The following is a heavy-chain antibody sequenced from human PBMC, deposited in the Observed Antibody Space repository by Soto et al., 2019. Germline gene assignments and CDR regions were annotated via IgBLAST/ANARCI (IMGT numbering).Heavy chain of an antibody. CDR2: IYKSATT. V-gene: IGHV4-30-4*01. CDR1: GDSISNLDYF. J-gene: IGHJ5*01. CDR3: ARGRYCLTGRCFPNWFDS. D-gene: IGHD7-27*01. Sequence: SETLSLTCSVSGDSISNLDYFWAWIRQPPGQALEYIGYIYKSATTYYNPSFESRVVISVDTSKSQFSLNVTSVTAADTAVYFCARGRYCLTGRCFPNWFDSWGQGALVTVSS.